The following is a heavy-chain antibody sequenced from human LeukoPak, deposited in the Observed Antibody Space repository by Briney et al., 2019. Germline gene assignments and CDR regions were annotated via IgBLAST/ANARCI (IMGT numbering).Heavy chain of an antibody. D-gene: IGHD2-21*01. J-gene: IGHJ6*02. CDR1: GGSFSGYY. CDR3: ARDLRCGPHYYYYYGMDV. CDR2: INHSGST. Sequence: SETLSLTCAVYGGSFSGYYWSWIRQPPGKGLEWIGEINHSGSTNYNPSLKSRVTISVDTSKNQFSLKLSSVTAADTAVYYCARDLRCGPHYYYYYGMDVWGQGTTVTVSS. V-gene: IGHV4-34*01.